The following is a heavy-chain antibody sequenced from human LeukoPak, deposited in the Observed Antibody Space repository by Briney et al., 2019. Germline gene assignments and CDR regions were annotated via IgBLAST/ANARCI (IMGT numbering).Heavy chain of an antibody. CDR1: GFTFDDYA. CDR2: ISWNSGSI. Sequence: GGSLRLSCAASGFTFDDYAMHWVRQALGKGLEWVSGISWNSGSIGYADSVKGRFTISRDNAKNSLYLQMNSLRAEDMALYYCAKEGVATSFDYWGQGTLVTVSS. D-gene: IGHD5-12*01. CDR3: AKEGVATSFDY. V-gene: IGHV3-9*03. J-gene: IGHJ4*02.